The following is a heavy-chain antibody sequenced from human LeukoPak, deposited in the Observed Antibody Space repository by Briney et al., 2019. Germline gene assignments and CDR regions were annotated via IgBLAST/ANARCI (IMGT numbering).Heavy chain of an antibody. V-gene: IGHV3-7*01. CDR1: GFTFSSYW. Sequence: PGGSLRLSCAASGFTFSSYWMSWVRQAPGKGLEWVANIKQDGSEKYYVDSVKGRFTISRDNAKNSLYLQMNSLRAEDTAVYYCARVNGYYTCYFDYWGQGTLVTVSS. CDR2: IKQDGSEK. D-gene: IGHD3-9*01. CDR3: ARVNGYYTCYFDY. J-gene: IGHJ4*02.